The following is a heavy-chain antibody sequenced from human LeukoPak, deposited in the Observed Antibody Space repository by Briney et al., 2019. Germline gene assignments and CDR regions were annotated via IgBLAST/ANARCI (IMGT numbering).Heavy chain of an antibody. V-gene: IGHV3-74*01. J-gene: IGHJ4*02. CDR1: GFTFSSYA. D-gene: IGHD4-23*01. Sequence: PGGSLRLSCAASGFTFSSYAMSWVRQAPGKGPVWVSRMNGDGSSTSYADSVKGRFTISRDDAKNTLYLQMNSLRAEDTAVYYCARFTVVTPRGSVWGQGTLVTVSS. CDR2: MNGDGSST. CDR3: ARFTVVTPRGSV.